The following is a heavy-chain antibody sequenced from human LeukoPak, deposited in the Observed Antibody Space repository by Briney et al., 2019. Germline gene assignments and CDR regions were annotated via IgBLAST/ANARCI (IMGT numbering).Heavy chain of an antibody. CDR2: IRSKANSYAT. J-gene: IGHJ4*02. Sequence: PGGSLRLSCAASGFTFSGSAMHWVRQASGKGLEWVGRIRSKANSYATAYAASVKGRFTISRDDSKNTAYLQMNSLKTEDTAVYYCARAMEMATITLCYWGQGTLVTVSS. D-gene: IGHD5-24*01. CDR3: ARAMEMATITLCY. CDR1: GFTFSGSA. V-gene: IGHV3-73*01.